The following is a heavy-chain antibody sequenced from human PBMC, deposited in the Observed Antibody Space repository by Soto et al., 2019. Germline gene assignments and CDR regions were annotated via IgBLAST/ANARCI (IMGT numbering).Heavy chain of an antibody. CDR3: ARVGYSYGYVTGGVTY. J-gene: IGHJ4*02. D-gene: IGHD5-18*01. Sequence: GGSLRLSCAAFGFTFSNYWMSWVRQAPGKGLEWVANIKQDGSEKHYVDSVKGRFTISRDNAKNSLYLQMNSLRAEDTAVYYCARVGYSYGYVTGGVTYWGQGTLVTVSS. CDR1: GFTFSNYW. CDR2: IKQDGSEK. V-gene: IGHV3-7*03.